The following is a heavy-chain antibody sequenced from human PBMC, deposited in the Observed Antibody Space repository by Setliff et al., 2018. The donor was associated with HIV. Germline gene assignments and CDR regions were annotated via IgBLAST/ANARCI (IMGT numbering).Heavy chain of an antibody. J-gene: IGHJ3*02. V-gene: IGHV4-38-2*02. CDR2: VYHTGST. CDR3: ARRNSGWYDAFDI. D-gene: IGHD6-19*01. Sequence: PSETLSLTCNVSGYFLISGYHWGWLRQAPGKGLEWIGCVYHTGSTYYNPSLKSRVTISVDTSKNQFALKLSSVTAADTAVYHCARRNSGWYDAFDIWGQGTMVTVSS. CDR1: GYFLISGYH.